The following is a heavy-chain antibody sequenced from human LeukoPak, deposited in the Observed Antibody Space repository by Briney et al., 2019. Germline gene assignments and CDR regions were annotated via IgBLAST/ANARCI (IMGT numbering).Heavy chain of an antibody. J-gene: IGHJ4*02. CDR2: IWYDGSNK. Sequence: PGRSLRLSCAASGFTFRSYGMHWVRQAPGKGLGWVVVIWYDGSNKYYADSVKGRFSISRDNSKNTLSLQMNSLRAEDTAVYYCARDSGYYYEYYFDYWGQGTLVTVSS. CDR1: GFTFRSYG. CDR3: ARDSGYYYEYYFDY. D-gene: IGHD3-3*01. V-gene: IGHV3-33*01.